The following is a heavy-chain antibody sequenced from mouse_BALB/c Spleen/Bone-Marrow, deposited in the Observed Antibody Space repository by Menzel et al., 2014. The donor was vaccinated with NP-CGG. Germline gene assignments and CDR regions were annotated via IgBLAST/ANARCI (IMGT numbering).Heavy chain of an antibody. D-gene: IGHD2-4*01. CDR2: IRNKANGYTT. J-gene: IGHJ2*01. CDR1: GFTFTDYY. CDR3: ARDRGLTYFDY. V-gene: IGHV7-3*02. Sequence: DVHLVESGGGLVQPGGSLRLSCTTSGFTFTDYYMSWVRQPPGKALEWLGFIRNKANGYTTEYSASVKGRFTFSRDNSQSILYLQMNTLRAEDSATYYCARDRGLTYFDYWSQVTTLTVSS.